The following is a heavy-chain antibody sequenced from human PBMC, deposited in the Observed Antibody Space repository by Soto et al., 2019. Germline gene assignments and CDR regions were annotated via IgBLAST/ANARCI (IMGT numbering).Heavy chain of an antibody. CDR3: RPRGWFDP. Sequence: EVQLVESGGGLVKPGGSLRLSCAASGFTFSNAWMSWVRQAPGKGLEWVGRIKSKTDGGITDYAAPVKGRFTISRDDAKNTLYLQMNSLKTEDTAVYYCRPRGWFDPWGQGTLVTVSS. V-gene: IGHV3-15*01. J-gene: IGHJ5*02. D-gene: IGHD3-10*01. CDR2: IKSKTDGGIT. CDR1: GFTFSNAW.